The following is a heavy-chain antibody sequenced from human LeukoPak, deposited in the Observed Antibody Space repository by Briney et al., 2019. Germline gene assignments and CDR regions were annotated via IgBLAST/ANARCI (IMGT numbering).Heavy chain of an antibody. J-gene: IGHJ4*02. V-gene: IGHV3-74*01. CDR2: INSDGSVT. CDR1: GFTVSSYW. CDR3: ARFSGPAPYFDY. Sequence: GGSLRLSCAASGFTVSSYWMHWVRQAPGKGLVWVSRINSDGSVTSYADSVKGRFTVSRDNAKNTLHLQMNSLRAEDTAVYYCARFSGPAPYFDYWGQGTLVTVSS. D-gene: IGHD2-2*01.